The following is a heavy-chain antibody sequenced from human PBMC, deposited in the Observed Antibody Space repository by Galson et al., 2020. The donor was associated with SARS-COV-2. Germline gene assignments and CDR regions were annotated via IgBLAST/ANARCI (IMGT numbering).Heavy chain of an antibody. V-gene: IGHV3-23*01. CDR3: AKGVGGSGDDYFDY. J-gene: IGHJ4*02. D-gene: IGHD3-10*01. Sequence: GGLRLSSAASGFTFSSNAMSWVRHAPGKGLEWVSAISGSGGSTYYADPVTGRFTSSRDNAKNTLYLKMNSLRAEDKAVYYCAKGVGGSGDDYFDYWGQGTLVTVSS. CDR1: GFTFSSNA. CDR2: ISGSGGST.